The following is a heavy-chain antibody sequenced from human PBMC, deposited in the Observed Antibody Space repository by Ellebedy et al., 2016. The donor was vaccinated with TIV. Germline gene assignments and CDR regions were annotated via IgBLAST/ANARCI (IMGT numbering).Heavy chain of an antibody. CDR1: GYTFTSYD. Sequence: SVKVSCXASGYTFTSYDINWVRQATGQGLEWMGGIIPIFGTANYAQKFQGRVTITADKSTSTAYMELSSLRSEDTAVYYCARGVVDSSGPPQYDYWGQGTLVTVSS. V-gene: IGHV1-69*06. CDR2: IIPIFGTA. CDR3: ARGVVDSSGPPQYDY. J-gene: IGHJ4*02. D-gene: IGHD6-19*01.